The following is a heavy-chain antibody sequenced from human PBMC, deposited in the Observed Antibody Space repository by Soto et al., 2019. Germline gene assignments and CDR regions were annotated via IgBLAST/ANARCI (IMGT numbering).Heavy chain of an antibody. CDR1: GFTFSSYG. Sequence: QVQLVESGGGVVQPGRSLRLSCAASGFTFSSYGMHWVRQAPGKGLEWVAVIWYDGSNKYYADSVKGRFTISRDNSKNTLYLQMNSLRAEDTAVYYCARDHDYGEYVPYGTDYWGQGTLVTVSS. D-gene: IGHD4-17*01. CDR3: ARDHDYGEYVPYGTDY. V-gene: IGHV3-33*01. J-gene: IGHJ4*02. CDR2: IWYDGSNK.